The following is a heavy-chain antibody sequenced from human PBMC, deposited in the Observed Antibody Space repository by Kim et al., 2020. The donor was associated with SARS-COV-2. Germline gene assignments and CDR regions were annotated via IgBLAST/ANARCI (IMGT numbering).Heavy chain of an antibody. V-gene: IGHV1-69*13. CDR1: GGTFSSYA. Sequence: SVKVSCKASGGTFSSYAISWVRQAPGQGLEWMGGIIPIFGTANYAQKFQGRVTITADESTSTAYMELSSLRSEDTAVYYCARVVMVFGVVIASYGMDVWGQGTTVTVSS. CDR3: ARVVMVFGVVIASYGMDV. J-gene: IGHJ6*02. D-gene: IGHD3-3*01. CDR2: IIPIFGTA.